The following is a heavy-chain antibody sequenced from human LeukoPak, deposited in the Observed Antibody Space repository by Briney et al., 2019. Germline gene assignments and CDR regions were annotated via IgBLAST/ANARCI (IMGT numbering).Heavy chain of an antibody. CDR3: ARLPFWSGDRSAFDV. J-gene: IGHJ3*01. CDR2: IWPDDSDT. Sequence: GESLKISCEGSGYTFAKYWIGWVRPMPGKGLEWMGIIWPDDSDTRYSPSFQGQVIISADKSINTAYVQWSSLKASDSAMYFCARLPFWSGDRSAFDVWGQGTMVTVSS. D-gene: IGHD3-3*01. V-gene: IGHV5-51*01. CDR1: GYTFAKYW.